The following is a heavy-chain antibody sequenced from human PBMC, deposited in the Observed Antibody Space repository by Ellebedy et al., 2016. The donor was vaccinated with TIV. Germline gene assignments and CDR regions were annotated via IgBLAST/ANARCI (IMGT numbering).Heavy chain of an antibody. CDR1: GYTFLTSW. CDR2: IYPADSDT. D-gene: IGHD6-19*01. Sequence: GESPKISCKAFGYTFLTSWIGWVRQTPGGGLEWMGIIYPADSDTRYSPSFRGQVTISADKSISTAYLQWSSLKASDTAMYYCARLNSSGWFFDYGGQGTLVTVSS. CDR3: ARLNSSGWFFDY. V-gene: IGHV5-51*01. J-gene: IGHJ4*02.